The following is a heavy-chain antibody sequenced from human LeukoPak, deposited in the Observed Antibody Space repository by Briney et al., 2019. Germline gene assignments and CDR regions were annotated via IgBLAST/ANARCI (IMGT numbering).Heavy chain of an antibody. CDR2: IYYSGST. CDR1: GGSISSGDYY. J-gene: IGHJ4*02. CDR3: ARCKDIVATTRRWGLDY. V-gene: IGHV4-30-4*01. D-gene: IGHD5-12*01. Sequence: SQTLSLTCTVSGGSISSGDYYWSWIRQPPGKGLEWIGYIYYSGSTYYNPSLKSRVTISVDTSKNRFSLKLSSVTAADTAVYYCARCKDIVATTRRWGLDYWGQGTLVTVSS.